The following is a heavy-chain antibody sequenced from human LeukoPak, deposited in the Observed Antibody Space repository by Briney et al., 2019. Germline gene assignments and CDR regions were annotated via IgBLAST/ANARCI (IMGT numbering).Heavy chain of an antibody. CDR3: ARSRKMGYSSGWPKGHYYYYMDV. CDR2: FDPEDGET. D-gene: IGHD6-19*01. CDR1: GYTLTELS. J-gene: IGHJ6*03. V-gene: IGHV1-24*01. Sequence: ASVKVSCKVSGYTLTELSMHWVRQAPGKGLEWMGGFDPEDGETIYAQKFQGRVTMTEDTSTDTAYMELSSLRSEDTAVYYCARSRKMGYSSGWPKGHYYYYMDVWGKGTTVTVSS.